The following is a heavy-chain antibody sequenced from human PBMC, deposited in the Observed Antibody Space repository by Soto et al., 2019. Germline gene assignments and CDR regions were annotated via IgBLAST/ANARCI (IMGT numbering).Heavy chain of an antibody. CDR3: ARDLPRFLGTHDAFDI. D-gene: IGHD3-3*01. J-gene: IGHJ3*02. V-gene: IGHV4-30-4*01. Sequence: PSETLSLTCTVSGGSISSGDYYWSWIRQPPGKGLEWIGYIYYSGSTYYNPSLKSRVTISVDTSKNQFSLKLSSVTAADTAVYYCARDLPRFLGTHDAFDIWGQGTMVTVSS. CDR2: IYYSGST. CDR1: GGSISSGDYY.